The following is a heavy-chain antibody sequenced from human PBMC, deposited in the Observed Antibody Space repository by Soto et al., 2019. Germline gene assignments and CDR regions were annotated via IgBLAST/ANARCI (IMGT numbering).Heavy chain of an antibody. D-gene: IGHD4-17*01. CDR2: ISGTGGST. Sequence: EVQLLESGGALVQPGGSLRLSCAASGFTFNNYAMSWVRQAPGKGLEWVSGISGTGGSTYYADSVKGRFTISRDNSKTTLYLQMNSLRAEDTAVYYCAKELPSLRRVTTNRGFGYWGQGTLVTVTS. V-gene: IGHV3-23*01. CDR3: AKELPSLRRVTTNRGFGY. J-gene: IGHJ4*02. CDR1: GFTFNNYA.